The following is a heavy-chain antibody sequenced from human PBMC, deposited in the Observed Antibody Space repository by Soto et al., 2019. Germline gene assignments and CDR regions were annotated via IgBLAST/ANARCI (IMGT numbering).Heavy chain of an antibody. J-gene: IGHJ4*02. CDR2: ISSTSSAI. CDR1: GVTFSGYS. V-gene: IGHV3-48*02. CDR3: ARDHRWAFDY. Sequence: GGSLRLSCEFSGVTFSGYSINWVRQAPGKGLEWVSYISSTSSAIYYADSVKGRFTISRDNAKNSLYLQMDSQRDEDTAVYYCARDHRWAFDYWGRGTLVTVSS.